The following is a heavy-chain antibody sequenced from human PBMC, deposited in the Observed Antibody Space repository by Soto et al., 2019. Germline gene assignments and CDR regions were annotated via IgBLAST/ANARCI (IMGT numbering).Heavy chain of an antibody. D-gene: IGHD5-18*01. CDR2: IYHSGIA. J-gene: IGHJ4*02. Sequence: SETLSLTCTVSGASISSGDFYWSWVRQPPGKGLEWIGYIYHSGIAYYNLSLKSRVTISLDTSKNQFSLKMSSVTAADTAVYFCARELGYNSGMPVDSWGQGALVTVSS. CDR1: GASISSGDFY. CDR3: ARELGYNSGMPVDS. V-gene: IGHV4-30-4*01.